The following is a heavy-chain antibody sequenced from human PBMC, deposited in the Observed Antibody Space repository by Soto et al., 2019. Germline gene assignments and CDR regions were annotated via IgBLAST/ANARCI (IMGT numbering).Heavy chain of an antibody. CDR3: EVTTGY. CDR1: GYTFTGCD. J-gene: IGHJ4*02. CDR2: VSPDSGNA. V-gene: IGHV1-8*01. D-gene: IGHD3-9*01. Sequence: ASVKVSCKTSGYTFTGCDINWVRQAPGQGLEWMGWVSPDSGNAGYAQQFQGRVSMTSDTSTSTVYMELTSLRSEDTAVYFCEVTTGYWGQGTMVTVSS.